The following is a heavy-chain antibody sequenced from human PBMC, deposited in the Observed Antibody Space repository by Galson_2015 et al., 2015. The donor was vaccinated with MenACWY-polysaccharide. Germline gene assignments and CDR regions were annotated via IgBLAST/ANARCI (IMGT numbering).Heavy chain of an antibody. D-gene: IGHD2-21*01. CDR1: GYKFTSYD. CDR3: ARVIARKYTFADS. V-gene: IGHV1-8*01. J-gene: IGHJ4*02. CDR2: MNPNSGST. Sequence: SVKVSCKASGYKFTSYDINWVRQATGQGLEWMGWMNPNSGSTGYAQKFQGRVTMTSNSAITTAYMELSSLRSEDTAVYYCARVIARKYTFADSWGQGTLVTVSS.